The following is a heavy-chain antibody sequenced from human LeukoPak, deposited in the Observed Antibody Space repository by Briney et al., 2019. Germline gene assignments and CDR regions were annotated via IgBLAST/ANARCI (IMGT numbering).Heavy chain of an antibody. CDR2: IQPDGNGK. D-gene: IGHD7-27*01. J-gene: IGHJ4*02. CDR3: AKDGRTWVY. V-gene: IGHV3-7*03. CDR1: GFTFSSYA. Sequence: TGGSLRLSCAASGFTFSSYAMSWVRQAPGKGLEWVANIQPDGNGKKYVDSVKGRFTISRDNAKNSLYLQMNSLRAEDTAVYYCAKDGRTWVYWGQGTLVTVSS.